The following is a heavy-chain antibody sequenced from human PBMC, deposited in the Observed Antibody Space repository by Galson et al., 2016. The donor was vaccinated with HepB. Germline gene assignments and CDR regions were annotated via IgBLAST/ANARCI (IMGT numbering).Heavy chain of an antibody. Sequence: SLRLSCAASGFTFSNYWMHWVRQAPGKGPEWVSAISGSGVGTFYADSVKGRFTISRDNSKNTVYLQINRLRAEDTAVYYCAKDPLGQHLLHGGNWFGPWGQGTLVTVSS. CDR3: AKDPLGQHLLHGGNWFGP. CDR2: ISGSGVGT. CDR1: GFTFSNYW. J-gene: IGHJ5*02. V-gene: IGHV3-23*01. D-gene: IGHD6-13*01.